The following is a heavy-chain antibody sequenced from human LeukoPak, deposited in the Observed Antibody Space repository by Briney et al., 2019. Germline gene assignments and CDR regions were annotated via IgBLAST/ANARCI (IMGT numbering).Heavy chain of an antibody. CDR3: ARDKGEDSSSWYYYYYYMDV. CDR2: ISSSSSYI. CDR1: GFTFSSYS. V-gene: IGHV3-21*01. D-gene: IGHD6-13*01. J-gene: IGHJ6*03. Sequence: GESLRLSCAASGFTFSSYSMNWVRQAPGKGLEWVSSISSSSSYIYYADSVKGRFTISRDNAKNSLYLQMNSLRAEDTAVYYCARDKGEDSSSWYYYYYYMDVWGKGTTVTVSS.